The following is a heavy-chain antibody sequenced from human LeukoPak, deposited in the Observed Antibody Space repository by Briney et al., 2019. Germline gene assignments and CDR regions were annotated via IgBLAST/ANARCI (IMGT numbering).Heavy chain of an antibody. CDR1: GFTFSSYA. V-gene: IGHV3-23*01. CDR2: ISAGGYTT. CDR3: ATVNA. Sequence: PGGSLRLSCAASGFTFSSYAMRWVRQAPGKGLEWVSAISAGGYTTYYADSAKGRFTISRDNSKNTLYLQMNTLRVEDTAVYYCATVNAWGQGTLVTVSS. J-gene: IGHJ5*02.